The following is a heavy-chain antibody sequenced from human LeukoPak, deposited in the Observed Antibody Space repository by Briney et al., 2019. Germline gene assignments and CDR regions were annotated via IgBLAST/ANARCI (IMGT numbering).Heavy chain of an antibody. CDR2: INHSGST. D-gene: IGHD2-15*01. Sequence: SETLSLTCAVYGRSFSGHYWSWIRQPPGKGLDWIGEINHSGSTNYNPSLKSRVTISVDTSKNQFSLKLSSVTAADTAVYYCARGRYCSSTSCYKRSGYCSGGSCYSWDYWGQGTLVTVSS. J-gene: IGHJ4*02. V-gene: IGHV4-34*01. CDR3: ARGRYCSSTSCYKRSGYCSGGSCYSWDY. CDR1: GRSFSGHY.